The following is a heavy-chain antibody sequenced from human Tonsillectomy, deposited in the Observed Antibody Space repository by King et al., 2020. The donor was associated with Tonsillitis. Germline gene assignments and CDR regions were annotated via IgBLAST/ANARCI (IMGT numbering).Heavy chain of an antibody. Sequence: QLQESGPGLVKPSETLSLTCTVSGGSISSSTYYWGWIRQPPGKGLEWIGNIYYSGSTYYNPSLKSRVTISVDTFKNQFSLNLSSVTAADTAVYYCARRENYYYYYMDVWGKGTTVTVSS. J-gene: IGHJ6*03. CDR3: ARRENYYYYYMDV. V-gene: IGHV4-39*01. CDR2: IYYSGST. CDR1: GGSISSSTYY.